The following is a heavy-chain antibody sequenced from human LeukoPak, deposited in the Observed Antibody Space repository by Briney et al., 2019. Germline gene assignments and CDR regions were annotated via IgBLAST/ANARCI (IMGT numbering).Heavy chain of an antibody. CDR3: AKDEGITMIVGGFDY. Sequence: GGSLRLSCAASGFTFSSYAMSWVRQAPGKGLEWVSAISGSGGSTYYADSVKGRFTISRDNSKNTLYLQMNSLRAEDTAVYYCAKDEGITMIVGGFDYWGQGTLVTVSS. D-gene: IGHD3-22*01. J-gene: IGHJ4*02. CDR1: GFTFSSYA. V-gene: IGHV3-23*01. CDR2: ISGSGGST.